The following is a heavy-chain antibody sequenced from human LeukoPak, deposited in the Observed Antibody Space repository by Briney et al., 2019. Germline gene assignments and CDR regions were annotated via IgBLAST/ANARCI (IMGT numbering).Heavy chain of an antibody. CDR2: IYYSGST. V-gene: IGHV4-59*01. CDR1: GGSISSYY. J-gene: IGHJ6*02. Sequence: SETLSLTCTVSGGSISSYYWSWIRQPPGKGLEWIGYIYYSGSTNYNPSPKSRVTISVDTSKNQFSLKLSSVTAADTAVYYCAGRRGNYYGMDVWGQGTTVTVSS. CDR3: AGRRGNYYGMDV. D-gene: IGHD1-14*01.